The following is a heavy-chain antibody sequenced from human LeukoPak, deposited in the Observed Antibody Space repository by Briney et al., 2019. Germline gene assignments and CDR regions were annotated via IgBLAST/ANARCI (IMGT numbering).Heavy chain of an antibody. CDR2: INHSGGT. Sequence: SETLSLTCAVYGGSFSGYYWSWIRQPPGKGLEWIGEINHSGGTNYNPSLKSRVTISVDTSKNQFSLKLSSVTAADTAVYYCARGRVVFRPWGQGTLVTVSS. CDR1: GGSFSGYY. D-gene: IGHD3-16*01. CDR3: ARGRVVFRP. V-gene: IGHV4-34*01. J-gene: IGHJ5*02.